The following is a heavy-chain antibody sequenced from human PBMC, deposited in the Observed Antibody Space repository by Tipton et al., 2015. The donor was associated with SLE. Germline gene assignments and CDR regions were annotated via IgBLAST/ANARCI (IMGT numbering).Heavy chain of an antibody. J-gene: IGHJ6*03. CDR3: ARDWRGYYGSQAYYYYYYMDV. CDR2: ISHSGST. CDR1: GVSISHYY. D-gene: IGHD3-10*01. Sequence: TLSLTCTVSGVSISHYYWSWIRQPPGKGLEWIGYISHSGSTNYNPSLKSRVTISADTSKNQFSLRVNSVTSADTAVYYCARDWRGYYGSQAYYYYYYMDVWGKGTTVTVSS. V-gene: IGHV4-59*01.